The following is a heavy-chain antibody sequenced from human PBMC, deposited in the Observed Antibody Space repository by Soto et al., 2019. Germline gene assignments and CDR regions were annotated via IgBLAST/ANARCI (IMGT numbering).Heavy chain of an antibody. CDR3: AKVCHNYGHIFDY. D-gene: IGHD4-17*01. CDR1: GFTFSSNA. J-gene: IGHJ4*02. V-gene: IGHV3-23*01. Sequence: EVQLLESGGGLVQPGGSLRLSCAASGFTFSSNAMSWVRQAPGKGLEWVSAISGSGGSTYYADSVKGRFTISRDNSKNTLYLQMNSLRAEDTAVYYCAKVCHNYGHIFDYWGQGTLVTVSS. CDR2: ISGSGGST.